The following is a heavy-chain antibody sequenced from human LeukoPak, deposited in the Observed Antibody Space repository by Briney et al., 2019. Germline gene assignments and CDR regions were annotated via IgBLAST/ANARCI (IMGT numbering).Heavy chain of an antibody. V-gene: IGHV3-11*01. D-gene: IGHD6-13*01. CDR3: AREGEKQLSGFDP. J-gene: IGHJ5*02. CDR2: ISSSGSTI. CDR1: GFTFSDYD. Sequence: GGSLRLSCAASGFTFSDYDMTWVRQAPGKGLEWVSYISSSGSTIYYADSVKGRFTISRDNAKNSLYLQMNSLRAEDTAVYYCAREGEKQLSGFDPWGQGTLVTVSS.